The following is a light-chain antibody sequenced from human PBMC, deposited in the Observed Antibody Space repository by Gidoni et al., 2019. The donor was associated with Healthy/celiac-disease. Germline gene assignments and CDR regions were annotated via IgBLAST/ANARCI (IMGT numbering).Light chain of an antibody. Sequence: DIQMTQSPSSLSASVGDRVTITCRASQSISSYLHWYQQNPGKAPKLLIYAASSLQSGVPSRFSGSGSGPDFTLTISSLQPEDFATYSCQQSYSTPFTFGPGTKVDIK. J-gene: IGKJ3*01. CDR1: QSISSY. CDR3: QQSYSTPFT. V-gene: IGKV1-39*01. CDR2: AAS.